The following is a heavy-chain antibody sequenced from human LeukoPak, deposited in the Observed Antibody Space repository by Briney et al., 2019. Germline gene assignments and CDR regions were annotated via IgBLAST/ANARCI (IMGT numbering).Heavy chain of an antibody. V-gene: IGHV4-4*07. CDR3: ARDRYYDFWSGYNYYYYYADV. CDR2: IYTSGST. Sequence: SETLSLTCTVSGGSISSYYWSWIRQPAGKGLEWIGRIYTSGSTNYNPSLKSRVTMSVDTSKNQFSLKLSSVTAADTAVYYCARDRYYDFWSGYNYYYYYADVWGKGTTVTVSS. J-gene: IGHJ6*03. CDR1: GGSISSYY. D-gene: IGHD3-3*01.